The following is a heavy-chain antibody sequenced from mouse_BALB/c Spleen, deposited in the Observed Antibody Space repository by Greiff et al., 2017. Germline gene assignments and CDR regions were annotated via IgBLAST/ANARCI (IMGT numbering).Heavy chain of an antibody. CDR3: AKGGAYYRYDGYFDV. V-gene: IGHV14-3*02. Sequence: VQLQQSGAELVKPGASVKLSCTASGFNIKDTYMHWVKQRPEQGLEWIGRIDPANGNTKYDPKFQGKATITADTSSNTAYLQLSSLTSEDTAVYYCAKGGAYYRYDGYFDVWGAGTTVTVSS. D-gene: IGHD2-14*01. CDR2: IDPANGNT. J-gene: IGHJ1*01. CDR1: GFNIKDTY.